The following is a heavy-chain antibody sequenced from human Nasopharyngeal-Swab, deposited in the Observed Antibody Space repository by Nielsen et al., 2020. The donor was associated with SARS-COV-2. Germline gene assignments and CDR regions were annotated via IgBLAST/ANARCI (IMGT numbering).Heavy chain of an antibody. CDR2: ISSNGGST. V-gene: IGHV3-64*01. Sequence: GESLKISCAASGFTFSSYAMHWVRQAPGKGLEHVSAISSNGGSTYYANSVKGRFTISRDNSKNTLYLQMGSLRAEDMAVYYCARSQNWGTYYYYMDVWGKGTTVTVSS. CDR1: GFTFSSYA. J-gene: IGHJ6*03. D-gene: IGHD7-27*01. CDR3: ARSQNWGTYYYYMDV.